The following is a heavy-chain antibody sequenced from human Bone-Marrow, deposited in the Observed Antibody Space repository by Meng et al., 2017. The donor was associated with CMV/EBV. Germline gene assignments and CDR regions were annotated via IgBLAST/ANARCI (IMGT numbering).Heavy chain of an antibody. CDR1: GFTFSDHF. D-gene: IGHD2-15*01. CDR2: SRNKASSYTT. J-gene: IGHJ6*02. V-gene: IGHV3-72*01. CDR3: TRSGMGHHMDV. Sequence: GESLKISCAVSGFTFSDHFMDWVRQAPGKGLEWVGRSRNKASSYTTEYDAPVKGRITISRDDSKNSLFLQMNSLVTEDTSVYDCTRSGMGHHMDVWGQGTTVTVSS.